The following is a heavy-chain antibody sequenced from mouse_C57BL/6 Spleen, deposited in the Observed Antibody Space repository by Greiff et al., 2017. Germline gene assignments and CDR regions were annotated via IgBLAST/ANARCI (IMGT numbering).Heavy chain of an antibody. V-gene: IGHV1-74*01. CDR2: IHPSDSDT. Sequence: QVQLQQPGAELVKPGASVKVSCKASGYTFTSYWMHWVKQRPGQGLEWIGRIHPSDSDTNYNQKFKGKATVTVDKSSSTAYMQLSSLTSEDSAVYCCAIWDYDDYAMDYWGQGTSVTVSS. CDR1: GYTFTSYW. J-gene: IGHJ4*01. CDR3: AIWDYDDYAMDY. D-gene: IGHD2-4*01.